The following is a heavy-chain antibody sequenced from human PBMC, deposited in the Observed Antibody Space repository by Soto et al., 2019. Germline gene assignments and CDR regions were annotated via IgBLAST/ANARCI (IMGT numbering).Heavy chain of an antibody. V-gene: IGHV3-23*01. CDR1: GFTFSSYA. CDR3: ANVGGSECLRSGWFDP. D-gene: IGHD3-10*01. CDR2: ISGSGGST. Sequence: EVQLLESGGGLVQPGGSLRLSCAASGFTFSSYAMSWVRQAPGKGLEWGSAISGSGGSTYYTDSVNGRFTISRDNSKNTLYLQMNSLRAEDTAVYYCANVGGSECLRSGWFDPWCQGTLVTVTS. J-gene: IGHJ5*02.